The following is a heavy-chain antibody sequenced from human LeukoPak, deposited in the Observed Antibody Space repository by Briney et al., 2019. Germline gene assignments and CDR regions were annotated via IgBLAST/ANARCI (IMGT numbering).Heavy chain of an antibody. J-gene: IGHJ4*02. Sequence: GRSLRLSCAASGFTFSSYGMHWVRQAPGKGLEWVAVISYDGSNKYYADSVKGRFTISRDNAKNSLYLQMKSLRAEDTAVYYCARVSRVTTNFDYWGQGTLVTVSS. CDR2: ISYDGSNK. CDR1: GFTFSSYG. D-gene: IGHD1-1*01. V-gene: IGHV3-30*03. CDR3: ARVSRVTTNFDY.